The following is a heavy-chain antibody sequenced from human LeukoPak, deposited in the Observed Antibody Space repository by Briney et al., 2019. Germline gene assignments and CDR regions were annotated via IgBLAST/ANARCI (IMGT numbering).Heavy chain of an antibody. CDR2: IKQDGSGK. CDR3: ASVGSGSYWDAFDI. D-gene: IGHD1-26*01. Sequence: PGGSLRLSCAASGFTFSSFWMSWVRQAPGKGLEWVANIKQDGSGKYYVDSVKGRFTISRDNAKNSLYLRMNSLRAEDTAVYYCASVGSGSYWDAFDIWGQQGTMVTVSS. V-gene: IGHV3-7*01. J-gene: IGHJ3*02. CDR1: GFTFSSFW.